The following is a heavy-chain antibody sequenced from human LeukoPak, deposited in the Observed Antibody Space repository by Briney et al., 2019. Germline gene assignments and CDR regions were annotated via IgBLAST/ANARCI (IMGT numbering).Heavy chain of an antibody. J-gene: IGHJ6*02. Sequence: GASVKVSCKASGGTFSSYAISWVRQAPGQGLEWMGRIIPILGIANYAQKFQGRVTITADKSTSTAYMELSSLRSEDTAVYYCAADRDHYYDSSGYLYYYYGMDVWGQGTTVTVSS. CDR1: GGTFSSYA. CDR2: IIPILGIA. CDR3: AADRDHYYDSSGYLYYYYGMDV. D-gene: IGHD3-22*01. V-gene: IGHV1-69*04.